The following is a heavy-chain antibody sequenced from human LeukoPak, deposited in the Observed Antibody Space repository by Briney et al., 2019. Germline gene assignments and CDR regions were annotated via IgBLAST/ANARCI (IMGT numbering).Heavy chain of an antibody. V-gene: IGHV4-30-2*01. Sequence: SETLSLTCAVSGGSISSGGYSWSWIRQPPGKGLEWIGYIYHSGSTYYNPSLKSRVTISVDRSKNQFSLKLSSVTAADTAVYYCARVGYGSGSYRTQNWFDPWGQGTLVTVSS. CDR2: IYHSGST. CDR3: ARVGYGSGSYRTQNWFDP. CDR1: GGSISSGGYS. D-gene: IGHD3-10*01. J-gene: IGHJ5*02.